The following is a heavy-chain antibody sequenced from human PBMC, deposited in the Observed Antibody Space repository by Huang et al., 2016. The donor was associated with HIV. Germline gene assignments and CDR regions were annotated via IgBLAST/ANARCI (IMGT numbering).Heavy chain of an antibody. D-gene: IGHD2-15*01. V-gene: IGHV3-30*18. CDR2: ISYDGRSQ. CDR1: GFKFSGFG. Sequence: QVHLVESGGGVVQPGGSLRLFCAASGFKFSGFGMHWFRRAPGKGLGCVAVISYDGRSQFYTDSVKGRFTISRDNSDNTLSLQMKGLRPDDTAVYYCAKESRWFSDFDHWGQGVLVSVSS. J-gene: IGHJ4*02. CDR3: AKESRWFSDFDH.